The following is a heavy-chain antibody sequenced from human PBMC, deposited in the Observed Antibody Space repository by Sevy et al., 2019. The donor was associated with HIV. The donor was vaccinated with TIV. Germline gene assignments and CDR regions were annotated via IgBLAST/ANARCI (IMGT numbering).Heavy chain of an antibody. D-gene: IGHD5-18*01. CDR2: ISYDGSNK. Sequence: GGSLRLSCAASGFTFSSYAMHWVRQAPGKGLEWVAVISYDGSNKYYADSVKGRFTISRDNSKNTLYLQMNSLRAEDTAVYYCARGATAMVTDFDYWGLGTLVTVSS. CDR3: ARGATAMVTDFDY. CDR1: GFTFSSYA. V-gene: IGHV3-30-3*01. J-gene: IGHJ4*02.